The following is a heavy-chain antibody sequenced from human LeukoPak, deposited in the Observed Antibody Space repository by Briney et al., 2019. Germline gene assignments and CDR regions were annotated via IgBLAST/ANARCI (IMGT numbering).Heavy chain of an antibody. CDR3: ARDVRTINVLTGYYRPCYFDY. CDR1: GGSVSSGSYY. D-gene: IGHD3-9*01. V-gene: IGHV4-61*01. CDR2: IYHTGST. Sequence: SETLSLTCTVSGGSVSSGSYYWSWIRQPPGKGLEWIGHIYHTGSTNYNPSLKSRVTISLDTSKNQFSLKLTSVSAADTVVYYCARDVRTINVLTGYYRPCYFDYWGQGTLVTVSS. J-gene: IGHJ4*02.